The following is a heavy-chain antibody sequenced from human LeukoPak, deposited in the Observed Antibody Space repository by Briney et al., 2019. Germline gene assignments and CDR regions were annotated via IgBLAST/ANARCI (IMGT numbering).Heavy chain of an antibody. D-gene: IGHD6-19*01. J-gene: IGHJ6*03. CDR2: INHSGST. CDR3: ATKRADYSSGWYDYYYYMDV. CDR1: GGSFSGYY. V-gene: IGHV4-34*01. Sequence: PSETLSLTCAVYGGSFSGYYWSWIRQHPGKGLEWVGEINHSGSTNYNPSLKSRVTISVDTSKNQFSLKLSSVTAADTAVYYCATKRADYSSGWYDYYYYMDVWGKGTTVTISS.